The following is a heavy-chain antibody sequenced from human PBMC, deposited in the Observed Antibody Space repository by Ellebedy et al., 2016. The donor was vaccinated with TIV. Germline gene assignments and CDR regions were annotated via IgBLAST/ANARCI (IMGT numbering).Heavy chain of an antibody. Sequence: GESLKISCAASGFTFSSYAMGWVRQAPGKGLEWVSTVSDSGGGTYYADSVKGRFNISRDNSKNTLNVQMNSLRGEDTAVYYWAKDSGPSGWYLAPWGRGTLVTVSS. V-gene: IGHV3-23*01. D-gene: IGHD3-10*01. CDR3: AKDSGPSGWYLAP. J-gene: IGHJ2*01. CDR2: VSDSGGGT. CDR1: GFTFSSYA.